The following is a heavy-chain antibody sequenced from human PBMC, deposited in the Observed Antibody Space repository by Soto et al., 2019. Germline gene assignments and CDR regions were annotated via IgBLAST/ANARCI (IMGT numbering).Heavy chain of an antibody. CDR1: GFTFSSYY. Sequence: VQLVESGGGLVQPGGSLRLSCAASGFTFSSYYMTWVRQAPGKGLEWVANINQDGSDKFYVDSVKGRFSISRDNAKSALYLQMNRLGAEDTAVYYFAGGGGWLFDSWGQGTLVTVSS. V-gene: IGHV3-7*03. CDR2: INQDGSDK. D-gene: IGHD6-19*01. CDR3: AGGGGWLFDS. J-gene: IGHJ4*02.